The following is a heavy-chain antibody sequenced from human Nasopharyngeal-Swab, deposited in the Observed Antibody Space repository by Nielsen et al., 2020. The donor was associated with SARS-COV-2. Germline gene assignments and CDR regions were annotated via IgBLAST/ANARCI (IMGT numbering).Heavy chain of an antibody. V-gene: IGHV5-51*01. D-gene: IGHD5-24*01. Sequence: GSLKISCKGSGYSFTSYWIGWVRQMPGKGLEWMGIIYPGDSDTRYSPSFQGQVTISADKSISTAYLQWSSLKASDTAMYYCARRRRRDGYNYFVDYWGQGTLVTVSS. J-gene: IGHJ4*02. CDR2: IYPGDSDT. CDR3: ARRRRRDGYNYFVDY. CDR1: GYSFTSYW.